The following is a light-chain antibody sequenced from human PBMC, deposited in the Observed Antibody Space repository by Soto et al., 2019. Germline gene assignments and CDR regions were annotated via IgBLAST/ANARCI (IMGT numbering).Light chain of an antibody. J-gene: IGKJ2*01. Sequence: EIVLTQSPATLSLSPGERATLSCGASQSVSSSHLAWYQQKPGLAPRLLIYDASSRATGIPDRFSGSGSGTDFTLTISRLEPEDFAVYYCQQYGSSPYTFGQGTKLEI. CDR2: DAS. CDR3: QQYGSSPYT. V-gene: IGKV3D-20*01. CDR1: QSVSSSH.